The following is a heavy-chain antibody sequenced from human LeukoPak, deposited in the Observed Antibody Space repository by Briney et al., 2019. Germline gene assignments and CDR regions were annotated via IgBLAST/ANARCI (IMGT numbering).Heavy chain of an antibody. V-gene: IGHV4-59*01. CDR1: GGSISSYY. J-gene: IGHJ6*02. Sequence: PSETLSLPCTVPGGSISSYYWSWIRQPQGKGLEWIGFIYYRWSINYNPSLKSRVTIAVDTSKNQFSLKLSSVTAADTAVYYCARASGSDNSSYYSYGMDVWGQGTTVTVSS. CDR3: ARASGSDNSSYYSYGMDV. CDR2: IYYRWSI. D-gene: IGHD1-26*01.